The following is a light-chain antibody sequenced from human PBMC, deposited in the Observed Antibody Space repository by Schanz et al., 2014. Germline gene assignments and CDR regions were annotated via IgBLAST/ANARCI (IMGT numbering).Light chain of an antibody. Sequence: QSALTQPASVSGSPGQSITISCTGTSSDVGVYNYVSWYQQLPGKAPKLMIYDASNRPSGVSNRFSGSKSAYTASLTISGLQAEDEADYYCSSHSLTSILVFGGGTKVTVL. CDR1: SSDVGVYNY. J-gene: IGLJ2*01. CDR3: SSHSLTSILV. V-gene: IGLV2-14*03. CDR2: DAS.